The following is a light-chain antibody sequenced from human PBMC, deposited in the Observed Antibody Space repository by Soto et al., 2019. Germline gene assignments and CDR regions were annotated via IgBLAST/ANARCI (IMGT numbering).Light chain of an antibody. Sequence: DIQVTQSPSSLSASVGDRVTITCRPSRSSSSYLNWYQQKPGKAPKLLIYAASSLQSGVPARFSGSGSGTDFTLTISSLQPEDFATYSCQQSYSTPRRTFGQGTKVDIK. CDR2: AAS. J-gene: IGKJ1*01. CDR1: RSSSSY. CDR3: QQSYSTPRRT. V-gene: IGKV1-39*01.